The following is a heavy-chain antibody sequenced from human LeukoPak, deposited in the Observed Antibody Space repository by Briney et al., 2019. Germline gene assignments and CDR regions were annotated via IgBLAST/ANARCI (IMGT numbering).Heavy chain of an antibody. D-gene: IGHD2/OR15-2a*01. CDR3: VREGEGPLSKDFDY. CDR1: GFTFTDHY. CDR2: IGPHSTFT. J-gene: IGHJ4*02. V-gene: IGHV1-2*02. Sequence: ASMKLSCKSSGFTFTDHYIHWVRQGPGQGLEGMGYIGPHSTFTSSPQEFQGRVTMTRDASMSTAYMELTRLTSDDTAVYYCVREGEGPLSKDFDYWGQGTLVTVSS.